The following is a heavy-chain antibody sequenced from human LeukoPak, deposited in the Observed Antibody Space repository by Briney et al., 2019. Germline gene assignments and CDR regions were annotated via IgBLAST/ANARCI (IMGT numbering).Heavy chain of an antibody. CDR1: GFTFDDYA. J-gene: IGHJ4*02. Sequence: GGSLRLSCAASGFTFDDYAMHWVRQAPGKGLEWVSGISWNSGSIGYADSVKGRFTISRDNAKNSLYLQMNSLRAEDTALYYCAKVGHYYDSSCYYLHYFDYWGQGTLVTVSS. V-gene: IGHV3-9*01. CDR3: AKVGHYYDSSCYYLHYFDY. CDR2: ISWNSGSI. D-gene: IGHD3-22*01.